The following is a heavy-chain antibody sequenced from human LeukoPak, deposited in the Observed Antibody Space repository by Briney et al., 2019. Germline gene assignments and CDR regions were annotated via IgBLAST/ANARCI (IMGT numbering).Heavy chain of an antibody. CDR3: ARERGRGFDL. CDR1: GYNFTTFG. D-gene: IGHD3-16*01. V-gene: IGHV1-18*01. J-gene: IGHJ5*02. CDR2: ISTYNGNT. Sequence: GASVKVSCKGSGYNFTTFGLNWVRQAPGLGLEWMGWISTYNGNTHSPQKFEDRVTMTTHTSTSTAYMELRSPTSDDTAVYYCARERGRGFDLWGQGTLVTVSS.